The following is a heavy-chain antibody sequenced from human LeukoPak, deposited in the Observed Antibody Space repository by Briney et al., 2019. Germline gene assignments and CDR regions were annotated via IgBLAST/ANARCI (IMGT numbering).Heavy chain of an antibody. J-gene: IGHJ4*02. V-gene: IGHV3-7*01. CDR1: GFAFSNYW. Sequence: PGGSLRLSCAASGFAFSNYWMTWVRQAPGKGLQWVANIKPDGTEKNYVDSVKGRFTISRDNAKNPVYLQLNSLRVDDTALYYCARTPLTQLEPDYFDSWGQGTLVSVS. CDR2: IKPDGTEK. D-gene: IGHD1-1*01. CDR3: ARTPLTQLEPDYFDS.